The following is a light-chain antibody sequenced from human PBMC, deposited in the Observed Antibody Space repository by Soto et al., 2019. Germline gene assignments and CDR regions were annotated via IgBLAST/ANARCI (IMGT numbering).Light chain of an antibody. Sequence: DREMTQSPASLSASVGEGATITCRASQGISNDFAWYQQKPGTVPRLLIYAASTMASGVPARFRGSGSGTDFTLTISSLQSEDVAIYYCQQYSSSPRTFGQGTKVDIK. CDR3: QQYSSSPRT. V-gene: IGKV1-27*01. J-gene: IGKJ1*01. CDR2: AAS. CDR1: QGISND.